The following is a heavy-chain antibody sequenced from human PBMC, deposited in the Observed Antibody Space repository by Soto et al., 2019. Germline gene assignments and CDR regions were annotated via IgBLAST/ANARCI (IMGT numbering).Heavy chain of an antibody. V-gene: IGHV1-46*03. CDR2: INPRVGST. D-gene: IGHD6-19*01. CDR3: ARARHSRGWYYCDY. J-gene: IGHJ4*01. Sequence: GASVKVSCKASGYTLTNYYMHWVRPAPGQGLEWMGIINPRVGSTTFAQRFQGRVTMTGDTSTSTVYMELSSLSSEDTAVYYCARARHSRGWYYCDYWG. CDR1: GYTLTNYY.